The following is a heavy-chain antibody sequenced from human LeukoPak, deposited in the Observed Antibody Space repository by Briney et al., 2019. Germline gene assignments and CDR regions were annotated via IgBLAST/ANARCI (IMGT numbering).Heavy chain of an antibody. CDR3: AKGSSGWYLSFEI. CDR2: ISYDGSNK. V-gene: IGHV3-30-3*01. CDR1: GFTFSSYA. J-gene: IGHJ3*02. D-gene: IGHD6-19*01. Sequence: GGSLRLSCAASGFTFSSYAMHWVRQAPGKGLEWVAVISYDGSNKYYADSVKGRFTISRDNSKNTLYLQMNSLRAEDTAVYYCAKGSSGWYLSFEIWGQGTMVTVSS.